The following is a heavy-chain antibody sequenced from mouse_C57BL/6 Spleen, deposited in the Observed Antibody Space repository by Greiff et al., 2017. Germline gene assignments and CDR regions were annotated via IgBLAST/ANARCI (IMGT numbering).Heavy chain of an antibody. CDR1: GYTFTDYY. CDR2: INPYNGGT. V-gene: IGHV1-19*01. Sequence: EVQLQQSGPVLVKPGASVKMSCKASGYTFTDYYMNWVKQSHGKSLEWIGVINPYNGGTSYNQKFKGKATLTVDKSSSTAYMELNSRTSEDAAVYYCAREGRYYAMDYWGQGTSVTVSS. J-gene: IGHJ4*01. CDR3: AREGRYYAMDY.